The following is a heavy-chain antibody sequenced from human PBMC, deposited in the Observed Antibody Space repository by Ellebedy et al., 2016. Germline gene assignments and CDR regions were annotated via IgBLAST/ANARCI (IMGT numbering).Heavy chain of an antibody. Sequence: SETLSLTCTVSGGSISSGGYYWGWIRQPPGKGLEWIGSIYFGGSTYYNPSLKSRVTISVDTSKNQFSLKLSSVTAADTAVYYCARGGRITMIRGGAFDYWGQGTLVTVSS. J-gene: IGHJ4*02. V-gene: IGHV4-39*01. CDR3: ARGGRITMIRGGAFDY. CDR1: GGSISSGGYY. D-gene: IGHD3-10*01. CDR2: IYFGGST.